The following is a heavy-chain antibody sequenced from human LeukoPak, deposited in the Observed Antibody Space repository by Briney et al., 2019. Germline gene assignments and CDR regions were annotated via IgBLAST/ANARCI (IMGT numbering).Heavy chain of an antibody. CDR1: GGTFISYA. Sequence: SVKVSCKASGGTFISYAISWVRQAPGQGLEWMGGIIPIFGTANYAQKFQGRVTITADESTSTAYMELSSLRPEDTAVYYCARGPYARITMIVVVTYFDYWGQGTLVTVSS. V-gene: IGHV1-69*13. D-gene: IGHD3-22*01. CDR3: ARGPYARITMIVVVTYFDY. CDR2: IIPIFGTA. J-gene: IGHJ4*02.